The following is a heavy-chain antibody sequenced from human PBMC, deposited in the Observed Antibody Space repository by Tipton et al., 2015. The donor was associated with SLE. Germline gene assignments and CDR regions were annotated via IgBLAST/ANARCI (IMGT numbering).Heavy chain of an antibody. CDR1: GGSISSGSYP. D-gene: IGHD1-1*01. CDR2: IYASGST. J-gene: IGHJ4*02. CDR3: ASGFNFYFDY. Sequence: TLSLTCTVSGGSISSGSYPWSWIRKPAGKGLEWIGYIYASGSTHYNPSLKSRVTISVDTSKKQFSLKLNSVTAADTAVYYCASGFNFYFDYWGQGTLVTVSS. V-gene: IGHV4-61*09.